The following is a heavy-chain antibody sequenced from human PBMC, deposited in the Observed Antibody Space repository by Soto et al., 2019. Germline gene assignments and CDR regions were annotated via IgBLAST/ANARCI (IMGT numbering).Heavy chain of an antibody. D-gene: IGHD3-3*01. CDR2: ISYDGSNK. CDR3: ARDPGGTDFAEWTYYFDY. Sequence: QVQLVESGGGVVQPGRSLRLSCAASGFTFSSYAMHWVRQAPGKGLEWVAVISYDGSNKYYADSVKGRFTISRDKYKNTLYLQMNSLRAEDTAVYYCARDPGGTDFAEWTYYFDYWGQGTLVTVSS. V-gene: IGHV3-30-3*01. CDR1: GFTFSSYA. J-gene: IGHJ4*02.